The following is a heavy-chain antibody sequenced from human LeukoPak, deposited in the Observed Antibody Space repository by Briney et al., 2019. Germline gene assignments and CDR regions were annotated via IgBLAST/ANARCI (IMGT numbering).Heavy chain of an antibody. CDR3: ARDRGGNYYDSSGAPSEAFDI. CDR1: GFTFSSYS. J-gene: IGHJ3*02. D-gene: IGHD3-22*01. V-gene: IGHV3-48*02. Sequence: PGGSLRLSCAASGFTFSSYSMNWVRQAPGKGLEWVSYISSSSSTIYYADSVKGRFTISRDNAKNSLYLQMNSLRDEDTAVYYCARDRGGNYYDSSGAPSEAFDIWGQGTMVTVSS. CDR2: ISSSSSTI.